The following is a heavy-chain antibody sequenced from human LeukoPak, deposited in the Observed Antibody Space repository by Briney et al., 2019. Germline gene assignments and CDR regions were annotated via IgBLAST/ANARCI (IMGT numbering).Heavy chain of an antibody. J-gene: IGHJ4*02. V-gene: IGHV3-11*04. CDR3: ARDYLGGYSGYEPDY. Sequence: PGGSLRLSCATSGFTFSDHYMNWIRQAPGKGLEWVSYISSSGSTIYYADSVKGRFTISRDNAKNSLYLQMNSLRAEDTAVYYCARDYLGGYSGYEPDYWGQGTLVTVSS. CDR2: ISSSGSTI. D-gene: IGHD5-12*01. CDR1: GFTFSDHY.